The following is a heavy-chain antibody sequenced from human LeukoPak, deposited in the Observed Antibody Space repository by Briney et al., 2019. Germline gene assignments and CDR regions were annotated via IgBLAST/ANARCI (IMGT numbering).Heavy chain of an antibody. J-gene: IGHJ4*02. CDR1: GGSFSGYY. CDR2: ISHSGST. CDR3: ARTGHCSGGSCYSSDY. Sequence: SETLSLTCAVYGGSFSGYYWSWIRQPPGKGLEWIGEISHSGSTNYNPSLKSRVTISVDTSKNQFSLKLSSVTAADTAVYYCARTGHCSGGSCYSSDYWGQGTLVTVSS. V-gene: IGHV4-34*01. D-gene: IGHD2-15*01.